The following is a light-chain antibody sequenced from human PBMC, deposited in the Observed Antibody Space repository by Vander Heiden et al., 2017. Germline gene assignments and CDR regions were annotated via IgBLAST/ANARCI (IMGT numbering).Light chain of an antibody. V-gene: IGKV3-11*01. CDR3: QHRTNWLVT. Sequence: EIVLTPSPATLSLSPGSMATLSCSASQSVGRYFAWYQQRPGQSPRLLIYDASNRASGIPARFSASGSGTDFTLTISGLEPEDSAVYYCQHRTNWLVTFGGGTKVEIK. J-gene: IGKJ4*01. CDR1: QSVGRY. CDR2: DAS.